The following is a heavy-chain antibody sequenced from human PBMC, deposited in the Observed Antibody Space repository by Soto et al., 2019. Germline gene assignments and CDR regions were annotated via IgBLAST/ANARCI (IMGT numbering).Heavy chain of an antibody. CDR1: GYSFTNYG. V-gene: IGHV1-18*01. J-gene: IGHJ6*03. Sequence: GASVKVSCKASGYSFTNYGITWVRQATGQGFEWMGWISAYNGDTNYAQKLQGRVTMTTNTSTSTAYMELSSLRSEDTAVYYCAVMITSFPYYYYYMDVWGKGTTVTVSS. D-gene: IGHD3-16*01. CDR2: ISAYNGDT. CDR3: AVMITSFPYYYYYMDV.